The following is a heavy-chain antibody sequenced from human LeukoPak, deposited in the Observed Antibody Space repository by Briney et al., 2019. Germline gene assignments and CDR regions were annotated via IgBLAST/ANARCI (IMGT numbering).Heavy chain of an antibody. V-gene: IGHV4-59*01. CDR3: ARGEYMTSPDY. CDR2: LYYSGST. Sequence: SETLSLTCTVSGGSISRYYWNWIRQPPGKGPEWIGYLYYSGSTTYNSSLKSRVTISVDRSKNQFSLKLSSVTAADTAVYYCARGEYMTSPDYWGQGTLVAVSS. CDR1: GGSISRYY. D-gene: IGHD2/OR15-2a*01. J-gene: IGHJ4*02.